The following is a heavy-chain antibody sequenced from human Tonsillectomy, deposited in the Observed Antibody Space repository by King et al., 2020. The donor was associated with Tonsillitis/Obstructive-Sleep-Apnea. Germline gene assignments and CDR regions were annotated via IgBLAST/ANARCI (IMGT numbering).Heavy chain of an antibody. CDR3: TRRSSSSISNWFDP. V-gene: IGHV3-73*01. CDR1: GFTFSGSA. CDR2: IRIKANNYAT. D-gene: IGHD6-6*01. Sequence: VQLVESGGGLVQPGGSLKLSCAASGFTFSGSAMHWVRQASGKGLEWVGRIRIKANNYATAYAASVKGRFTISRDDLKNTAYLQMNSLKTEDTAVYYCTRRSSSSISNWFDPWGQGTLVTVSS. J-gene: IGHJ5*02.